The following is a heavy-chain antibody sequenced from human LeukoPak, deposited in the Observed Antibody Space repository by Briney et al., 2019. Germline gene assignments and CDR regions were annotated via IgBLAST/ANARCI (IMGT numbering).Heavy chain of an antibody. CDR3: SNRWFPRTLN. CDR1: GFTFSNAW. CDR2: IKSKTDGGTT. Sequence: PGGSLRLSCAASGFTFSNAWMSWVRQAPGKGLEWVGRIKSKTDGGTTDYAAPVKGRFTISSDDSKNTQYLHMNSLKTEDTAVYYRSNRWFPRTLNLGQGALLTVS. V-gene: IGHV3-15*01. J-gene: IGHJ4*02. D-gene: IGHD3-10*01.